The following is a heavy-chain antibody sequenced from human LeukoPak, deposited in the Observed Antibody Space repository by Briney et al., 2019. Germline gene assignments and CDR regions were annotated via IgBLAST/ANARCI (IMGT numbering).Heavy chain of an antibody. D-gene: IGHD4-23*01. CDR3: AKGVVVYYGVNSNFDS. V-gene: IGHV3-23*01. CDR2: ISGSGGST. J-gene: IGHJ4*02. Sequence: GGSLRLSCAASGFTFSSYAMSWVRQAPGKGLEWVSAISGSGGSTYYADSVKGRFTISRDNSKNTLYLQMNSLRAEDTAVYYCAKGVVVYYGVNSNFDSWGQGTLVAVSS. CDR1: GFTFSSYA.